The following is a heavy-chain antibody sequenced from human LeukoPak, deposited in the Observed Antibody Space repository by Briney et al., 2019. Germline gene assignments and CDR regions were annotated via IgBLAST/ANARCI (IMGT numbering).Heavy chain of an antibody. J-gene: IGHJ5*02. CDR2: ISGSGGST. Sequence: TGGSLRLSCAASGFTFSSYAMSWVRQAPGKGLEWVSDISGSGGSTYYADFVKGRFTISRDNSKNTLYLQMNSLRAEDTAVYYCAKRSGTYEDPWFDPWGQGTLVTVSS. D-gene: IGHD1-7*01. CDR1: GFTFSSYA. V-gene: IGHV3-23*01. CDR3: AKRSGTYEDPWFDP.